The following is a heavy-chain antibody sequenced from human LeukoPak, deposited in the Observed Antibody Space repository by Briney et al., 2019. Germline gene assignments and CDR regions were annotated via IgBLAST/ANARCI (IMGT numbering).Heavy chain of an antibody. D-gene: IGHD6-19*01. V-gene: IGHV4-38-2*02. CDR3: ARDGGDSSGWYYFDY. Sequence: SETLSLTCTVSGYSISNGYYWGWIRQPPGKGLEWIGSIYHSGSTYYNPSLKSRVTISVDTSKNQFSLKLSSVTAADTAVYYCARDGGDSSGWYYFDYWGQGTLVTVSS. J-gene: IGHJ4*02. CDR2: IYHSGST. CDR1: GYSISNGYY.